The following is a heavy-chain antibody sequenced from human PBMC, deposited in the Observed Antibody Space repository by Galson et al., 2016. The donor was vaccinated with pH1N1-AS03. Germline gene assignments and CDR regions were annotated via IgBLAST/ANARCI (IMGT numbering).Heavy chain of an antibody. Sequence: SLRLSCAASGFSFSSHWMHWVRQVPGMGLVWVSRINGDGSRTNYADSVKGRFTISRDNAKKTVFLQMNSVRVDDTAVYYCAREVTAGWHYDYWGQGTLVTASS. CDR3: AREVTAGWHYDY. D-gene: IGHD1-7*01. CDR1: GFSFSSHW. V-gene: IGHV3-74*01. CDR2: INGDGSRT. J-gene: IGHJ4*02.